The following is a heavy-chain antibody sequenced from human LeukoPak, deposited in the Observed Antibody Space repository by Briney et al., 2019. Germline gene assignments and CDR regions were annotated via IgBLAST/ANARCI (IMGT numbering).Heavy chain of an antibody. J-gene: IGHJ6*03. D-gene: IGHD1-1*01. CDR3: TTNYTDNSDYMDV. CDR1: GFTFSNAW. V-gene: IGHV3-15*01. Sequence: PGRSLTLACPVSGFTFSNAWMSWVRPPGGKGREWVGSIKSKADGGTTDYAANVKGRFTISRDDSKNMLFLQMNSLKTEDTALYYCTTNYTDNSDYMDVWGIGTTVTVSS. CDR2: IKSKADGGTT.